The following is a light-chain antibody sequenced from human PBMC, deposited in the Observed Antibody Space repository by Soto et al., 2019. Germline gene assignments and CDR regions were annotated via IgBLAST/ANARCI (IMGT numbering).Light chain of an antibody. J-gene: IGKJ4*01. CDR1: QSVSSY. Sequence: EIVLTQSPATLSLSPGERATLSRRASQSVSSYLAWYQQKPGQAPRLLIYEASNRATGIPARFSGSGSGTDFTLTISRLEPEDFAVYYCQQRTDWVTFGGGTKVEIK. CDR2: EAS. V-gene: IGKV3-11*01. CDR3: QQRTDWVT.